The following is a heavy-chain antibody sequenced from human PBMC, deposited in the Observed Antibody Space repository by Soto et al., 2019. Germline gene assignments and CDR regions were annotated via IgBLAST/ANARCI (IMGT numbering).Heavy chain of an antibody. Sequence: SLRLSCVASGFTFSSYAMSWVRQAPGKGLEWVSAISGSGGSTYYADSVKGRFTISRDNSKNSLYLQMNSLRDEDTAVYYCARGKFDYVWGSYRYNPNYYYGTDVWGQGTPVTVS. CDR2: ISGSGGST. J-gene: IGHJ6*02. CDR1: GFTFSSYA. D-gene: IGHD3-16*02. V-gene: IGHV3-23*01. CDR3: ARGKFDYVWGSYRYNPNYYYGTDV.